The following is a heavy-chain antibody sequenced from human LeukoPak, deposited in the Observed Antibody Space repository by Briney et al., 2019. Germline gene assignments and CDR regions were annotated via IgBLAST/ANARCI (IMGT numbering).Heavy chain of an antibody. V-gene: IGHV4-59*08. CDR2: MYFTGST. CDR3: ARQVICGDDCYSEY. CDR1: GGSINTYF. D-gene: IGHD2-21*02. J-gene: IGHJ4*02. Sequence: SSETLSLTCTVSGGSINTYFWSWVRQPPGKGLEWIGYMYFTGSTDYNPSLKSRVTISEDKSKNQFSLSLNSVTAADTAVYYCARQVICGDDCYSEYWGQGILVTVSS.